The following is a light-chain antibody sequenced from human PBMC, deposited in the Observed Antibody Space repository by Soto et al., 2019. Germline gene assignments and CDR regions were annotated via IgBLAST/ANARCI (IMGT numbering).Light chain of an antibody. CDR3: QQRNTWPIT. CDR2: GAS. V-gene: IGKV3D-20*02. CDR1: QSVSSSY. J-gene: IGKJ5*01. Sequence: EIVFTQSPATLSLSPGERATLSFRASQSVSSSYLAWYQQKPGQAPRLLIYGASSRATGIPDRFSGSGSGTDFTLTISSLEAEDFGIYYCQQRNTWPITFGQGTRLE.